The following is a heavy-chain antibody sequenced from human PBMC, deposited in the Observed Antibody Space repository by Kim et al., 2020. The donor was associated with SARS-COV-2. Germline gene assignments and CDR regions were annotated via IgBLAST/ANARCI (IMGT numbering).Heavy chain of an antibody. D-gene: IGHD1-20*01. Sequence: GGSLRLSCAASGFTFSSYAMHWVRQAPGKGLEWVAVISYDGSNKYYADSVKGRFTISRDNSKNTLYLQMNSLRAEDTAVYYCARAYYNWKNNLSDYWGQGTLVTVSS. J-gene: IGHJ4*02. CDR3: ARAYYNWKNNLSDY. CDR2: ISYDGSNK. V-gene: IGHV3-30*04. CDR1: GFTFSSYA.